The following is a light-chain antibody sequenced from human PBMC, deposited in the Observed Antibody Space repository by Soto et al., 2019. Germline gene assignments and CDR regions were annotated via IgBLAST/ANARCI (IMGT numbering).Light chain of an antibody. J-gene: IGKJ1*01. CDR1: QSVSSSY. V-gene: IGKV3-20*01. CDR2: GAS. CDR3: QQYGSSRRT. Sequence: EIVLTQSPGTLSLSPGERATLSCRASQSVSSSYLAWYQQKPGQAPRLLIYGASSRATGIPDRFSSIGSGTDFPLTISRLGPEDFAVYYCQQYGSSRRTFGQGTKVEIK.